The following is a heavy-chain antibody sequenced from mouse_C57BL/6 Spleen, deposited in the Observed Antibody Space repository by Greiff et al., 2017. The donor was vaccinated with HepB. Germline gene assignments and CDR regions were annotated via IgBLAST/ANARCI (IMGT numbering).Heavy chain of an antibody. D-gene: IGHD6-1*01. CDR3: ARDVPADY. V-gene: IGHV3-6*01. CDR1: GYSITSGYY. Sequence: ESGPGLVKPSQSLSLTCSVTGYSITSGYYWNWIRQFPGNKLEWMGYISYDGSNNYNPSLKNRISITRDTSKNQFFLKLNSVTTEDTATYYCARDVPADYWGQGTTLTVSS. J-gene: IGHJ2*01. CDR2: ISYDGSN.